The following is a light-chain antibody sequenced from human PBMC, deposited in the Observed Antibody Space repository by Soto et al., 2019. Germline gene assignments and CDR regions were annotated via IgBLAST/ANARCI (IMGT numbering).Light chain of an antibody. CDR2: KAS. CDR3: QQYSAYWT. Sequence: DIQMTQSPSTLSAFVGDRVTITCRASQRISSWLAWYQQKPGKAPKVLIYKASSLESGVPSRFSGSGSGTEFTLTVSSLQHDGVATYYCQQYSAYWTFGQGTKVEIK. J-gene: IGKJ1*01. CDR1: QRISSW. V-gene: IGKV1-5*03.